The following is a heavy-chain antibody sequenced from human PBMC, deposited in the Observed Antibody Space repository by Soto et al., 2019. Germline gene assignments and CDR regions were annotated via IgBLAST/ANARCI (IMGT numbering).Heavy chain of an antibody. Sequence: GGSLRLSCAASGFTFSSYAMSWVRQAPGKGLGWVSAISGSGGSTYYADSVKGRLTISRDNAKNTLYLQMNSLSAEDTAVYYCARVEVGATKGAFDIWGQGTMVTVSS. CDR3: ARVEVGATKGAFDI. D-gene: IGHD1-26*01. CDR2: ISGSGGST. CDR1: GFTFSSYA. J-gene: IGHJ3*02. V-gene: IGHV3-23*01.